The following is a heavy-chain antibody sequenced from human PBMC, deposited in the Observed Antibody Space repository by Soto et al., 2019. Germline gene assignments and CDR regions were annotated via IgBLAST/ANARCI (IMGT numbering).Heavy chain of an antibody. CDR1: GFTFSSYA. CDR3: ARGLYDILTGYSTGGY. D-gene: IGHD3-9*01. CDR2: ISYDGSNK. Sequence: GGSLRLSCAASGFTFSSYAMHWVRQAPGKGLEWVAVISYDGSNKYYADSVKGRFTISRDNSKNTLYLQMNSLRAEDTAVYYCARGLYDILTGYSTGGYWGQGTLVTVSS. V-gene: IGHV3-30-3*01. J-gene: IGHJ4*02.